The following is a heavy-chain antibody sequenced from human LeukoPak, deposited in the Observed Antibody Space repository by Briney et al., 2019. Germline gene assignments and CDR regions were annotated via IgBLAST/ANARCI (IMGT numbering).Heavy chain of an antibody. D-gene: IGHD2-8*01. CDR3: AKAHMVYFGLLDY. CDR2: ISWNSGSI. CDR1: GFTFSSYS. Sequence: GGSLRLSCAASGFTFSSYSMNWVRQAPGKGLEWVSGISWNSGSIGYADSVKGRFTISRDNAKNSLYLQMNSLRAEDTALYYCAKAHMVYFGLLDYWGQGTLVTVSS. J-gene: IGHJ4*02. V-gene: IGHV3-9*01.